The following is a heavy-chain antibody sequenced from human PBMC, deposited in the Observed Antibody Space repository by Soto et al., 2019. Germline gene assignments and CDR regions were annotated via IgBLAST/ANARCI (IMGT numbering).Heavy chain of an antibody. Sequence: ASVKVSCKASGYTFTSYDINWVRQATGQGLGWMGWMNPNSGNTGYAQKFQGRVTMTRNTSISTAYMELNSLRSEDTAVYYCARGGQLWFDAFDIWGQGTMVTVSS. J-gene: IGHJ3*02. D-gene: IGHD5-18*01. CDR3: ARGGQLWFDAFDI. CDR2: MNPNSGNT. V-gene: IGHV1-8*01. CDR1: GYTFTSYD.